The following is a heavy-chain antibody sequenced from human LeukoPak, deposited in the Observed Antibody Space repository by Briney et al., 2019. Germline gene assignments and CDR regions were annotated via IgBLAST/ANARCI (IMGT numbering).Heavy chain of an antibody. V-gene: IGHV4-34*01. Sequence: KPSETLSLTCAVYGGSFSGYYWGWIRQPPGKGPEWIGEINHSGSISYNPSLKSRVTISLDTSKNQFSLKLSSVTAADTAVYYCAGGDYHGSESYANYWGQGTLVTVSS. CDR1: GGSFSGYY. CDR2: INHSGSI. CDR3: AGGDYHGSESYANY. D-gene: IGHD3-10*01. J-gene: IGHJ4*02.